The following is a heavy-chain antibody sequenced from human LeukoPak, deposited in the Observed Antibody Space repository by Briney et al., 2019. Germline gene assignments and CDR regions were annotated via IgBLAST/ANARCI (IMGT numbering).Heavy chain of an antibody. Sequence: GGSLRLSCAASGFTFDDYGMSWVRQAPGKGLEWVSGINWNGGSTGHADSVKGRFTISRDNAKNSLYLQMDSLRAEDTALYYCARLDIVATPGDYWGQGTLVTVSS. CDR3: ARLDIVATPGDY. V-gene: IGHV3-20*04. CDR2: INWNGGST. CDR1: GFTFDDYG. D-gene: IGHD5-12*01. J-gene: IGHJ4*02.